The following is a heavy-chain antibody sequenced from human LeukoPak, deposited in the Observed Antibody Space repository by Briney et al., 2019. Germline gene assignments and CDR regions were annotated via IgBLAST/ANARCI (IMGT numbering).Heavy chain of an antibody. CDR3: AKDSRAPATAIN. CDR2: ISGGGGST. J-gene: IGHJ4*02. D-gene: IGHD2-2*01. V-gene: IGHV3-23*01. Sequence: PGGSLRLSCAASGFTFSSYGMSWVRQAPGKGLEWVSGISGGGGSTYYADSVKGRFTIPRDNSKNTLYLQMNSLRAEDTAVYYCAKDSRAPATAINWGQGTLVTVSS. CDR1: GFTFSSYG.